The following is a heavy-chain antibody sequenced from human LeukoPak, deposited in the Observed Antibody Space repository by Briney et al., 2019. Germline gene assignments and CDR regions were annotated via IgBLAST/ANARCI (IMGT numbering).Heavy chain of an antibody. V-gene: IGHV3-15*01. CDR2: IKSKTDGGTT. CDR3: TKEQPIDY. D-gene: IGHD1/OR15-1a*01. Sequence: GGSQGLCCAASGFTFSNAWMSWVHQAPGKGLEWVGRIKSKTDGGTTDYAAPVEGRFTISRDDSKNTLYLQMNSLKTEDTAVYYCTKEQPIDYWGQGPVTTVTS. CDR1: GFTFSNAW. J-gene: IGHJ4*02.